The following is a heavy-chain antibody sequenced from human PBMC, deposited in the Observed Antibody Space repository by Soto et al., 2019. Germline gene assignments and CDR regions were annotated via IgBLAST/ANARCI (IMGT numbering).Heavy chain of an antibody. CDR1: GGTFSSYA. D-gene: IGHD3-9*01. V-gene: IGHV1-69*13. J-gene: IGHJ5*02. CDR2: IIPIFDTA. Sequence: GASVKVSCKASGGTFSSYAISWVRQAPVQGLEWMGWIIPIFDTANYAQKFQGRVTITADESTSTAYMELSSLRSEDTAVYYCASFISPYDILTGPPRFDPWGQGTLVNVSS. CDR3: ASFISPYDILTGPPRFDP.